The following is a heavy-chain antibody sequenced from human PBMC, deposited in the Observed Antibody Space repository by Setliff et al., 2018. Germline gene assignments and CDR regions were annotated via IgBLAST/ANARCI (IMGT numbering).Heavy chain of an antibody. J-gene: IGHJ4*02. Sequence: PSETLSLTCAVSGVSINSLNWWTWVRQSPGKGLEWIGYIYHDGPSVHYNPSLKSRVTMSVDKSKNQFSLKLSSVTAADTAVYYCARAPRYFDSTGSYFDGWGQGTPVTVSS. CDR1: GVSINSLNW. D-gene: IGHD3-22*01. CDR3: ARAPRYFDSTGSYFDG. CDR2: IYHDGPS. V-gene: IGHV4-4*02.